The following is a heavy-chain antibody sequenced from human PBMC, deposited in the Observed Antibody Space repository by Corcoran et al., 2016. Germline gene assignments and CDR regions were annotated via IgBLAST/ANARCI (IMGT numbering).Heavy chain of an antibody. V-gene: IGHV1-18*01. CDR2: ISPYNGNT. CDR1: GYTFTAYG. J-gene: IGHJ4*02. CDR3: AIVDTALAIDY. D-gene: IGHD5-18*01. Sequence: QVHLVQSGAEVQKPGASVKVSCKASGYTFTAYGIDWLRQAPGQGLQWMGWISPYNGNTDYAQRLQGRVTLTTDTSTSTASMELRSLRSDDSAIYYCAIVDTALAIDYRGQGTLVTVSS.